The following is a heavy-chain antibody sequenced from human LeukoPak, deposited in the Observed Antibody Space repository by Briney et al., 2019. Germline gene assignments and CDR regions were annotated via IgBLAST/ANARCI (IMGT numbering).Heavy chain of an antibody. CDR1: GGTFISYA. CDR3: ARSSRTTDDAFDI. Sequence: SVKVSCKASGGTFISYAISWVRQAPGQGLEWMGRIIPIFGIANYAQKFQGRVTITADKSTSTAYMELSSLRSEDTAVYDCARSSRTTDDAFDIWGQGTMVTVSS. CDR2: IIPIFGIA. D-gene: IGHD1-1*01. V-gene: IGHV1-69*04. J-gene: IGHJ3*02.